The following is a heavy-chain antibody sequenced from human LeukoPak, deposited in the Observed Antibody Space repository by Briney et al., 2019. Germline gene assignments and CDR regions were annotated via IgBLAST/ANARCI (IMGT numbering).Heavy chain of an antibody. J-gene: IGHJ5*02. V-gene: IGHV3-11*01. CDR2: ISSSGDTM. D-gene: IGHD2-15*01. Sequence: GGSLRLSCAASGFTFSNAWMSWVRQAPGKGLEWLSYISSSGDTMYYADSVKGRFTISRDNAKHSLYLQMNSLRAEDTALYYCARDDCSGGTCYPDPWGQGTLVIVSS. CDR1: GFTFSNAW. CDR3: ARDDCSGGTCYPDP.